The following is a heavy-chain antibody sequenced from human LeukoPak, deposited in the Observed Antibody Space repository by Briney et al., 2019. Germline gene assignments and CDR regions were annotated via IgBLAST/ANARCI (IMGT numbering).Heavy chain of an antibody. CDR3: ARDYSSGWYDY. CDR2: IYYSGST. V-gene: IGHV4-59*01. D-gene: IGHD6-19*01. CDR1: GGSISSYY. J-gene: IGHJ4*02. Sequence: PSETLSLSCTVAGGSISSYYWSWLRQPPEKGLEWIGYIYYSGSTNYNPSLKSRVTISVDTSKNQFSLKLSSVTAADTAVYYCARDYSSGWYDYWGQGTLVTVSS.